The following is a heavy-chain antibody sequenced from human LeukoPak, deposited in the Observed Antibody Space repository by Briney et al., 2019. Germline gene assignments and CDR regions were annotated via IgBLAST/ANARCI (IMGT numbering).Heavy chain of an antibody. J-gene: IGHJ6*02. Sequence: PGGSLRLSCAGPGFTFINAWMSWVRQAPGKGLEWVGRIKSKTDGGTIDYAAPVKGRFTISRDDSTNTLNLQMDSLTTEDTALYYCTAAPNNYASLDYWGQGTLVTVSSGMDVWGQGTTVTVSS. V-gene: IGHV3-15*01. CDR3: TAAPNNYASLDYWGQGTLVTVSSGMDV. CDR2: IKSKTDGGTI. D-gene: IGHD3-10*01. CDR1: GFTFINAW.